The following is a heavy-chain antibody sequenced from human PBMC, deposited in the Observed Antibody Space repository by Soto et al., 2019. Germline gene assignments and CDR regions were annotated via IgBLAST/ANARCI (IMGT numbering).Heavy chain of an antibody. V-gene: IGHV3-74*01. D-gene: IGHD3-10*01. CDR1: GFTFSSYW. CDR2: INTDASRT. CDR3: VRGASGRYYMDV. Sequence: EVQLVESGGGLVQPGGSLRLSCAASGFTFSSYWIHWVRQGPGKGLVWVSRINTDASRTNYADSVKGRFTISRDNAKNTVYLQVNSLCDEDTALYFCVRGASGRYYMDVWGKGTTVTVSS. J-gene: IGHJ6*03.